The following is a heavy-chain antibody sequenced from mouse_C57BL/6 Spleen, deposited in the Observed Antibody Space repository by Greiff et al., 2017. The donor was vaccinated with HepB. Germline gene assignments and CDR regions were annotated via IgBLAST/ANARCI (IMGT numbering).Heavy chain of an antibody. J-gene: IGHJ1*03. D-gene: IGHD2-5*01. CDR1: GFSFNTYA. V-gene: IGHV10-1*01. CDR2: IRSKSNNYAT. Sequence: EVKLVESGGGLVQPKGSLKLSCAASGFSFNTYAMNWVRQAPGKGLEWVARIRSKSNNYATYYADSVKDRFTISRDDSESMLYLQMNNLKTEDTAMYYCVGDYSNYAWYFDVWGTGTTVTVSS. CDR3: VGDYSNYAWYFDV.